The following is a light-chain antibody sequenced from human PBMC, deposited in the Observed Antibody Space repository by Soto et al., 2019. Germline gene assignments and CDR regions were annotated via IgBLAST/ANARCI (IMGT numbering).Light chain of an antibody. J-gene: IGKJ4*01. CDR2: DAS. CDR3: QQVNSFPLT. CDR1: QGISSW. V-gene: IGKV1D-12*01. Sequence: ILMTRAPCSVTASVGDRVSITWRASQGISSWLAWYQQKPGEAPKLLISDASSLQSGVPSRFSGSGSGTDFTLTISSLQPEDFATYYCQQVNSFPLTFGGGTKVDIK.